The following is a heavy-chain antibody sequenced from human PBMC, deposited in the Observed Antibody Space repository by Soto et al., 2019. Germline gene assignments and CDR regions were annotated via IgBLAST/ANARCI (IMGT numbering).Heavy chain of an antibody. V-gene: IGHV1-8*01. D-gene: IGHD6-13*01. CDR2: MXPXSXXT. J-gene: IGHJ4*02. Sequence: ASVKVSCKASGYTFTSYDINLVRQATGQXLEXXGXMXPXSXXTXXXQKFQGRVTMTRNTSISTAYMELSSLRSEDTAVYYCASQQLAGFDYWGQGTLVTVS. CDR1: GYTFTSYD. CDR3: ASQQLAGFDY.